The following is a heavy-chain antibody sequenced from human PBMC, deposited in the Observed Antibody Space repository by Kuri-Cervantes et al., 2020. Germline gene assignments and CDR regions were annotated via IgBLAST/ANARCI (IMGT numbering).Heavy chain of an antibody. V-gene: IGHV3-30*03. CDR2: ISHDGSNK. CDR1: GFTFSSYG. D-gene: IGHD2-15*01. Sequence: GESLKISCAASGFTFSSYGMHWVRQAPGKGLEWVAVISHDGSNKYYADSVKGRFTISRDNSKNTLYLQMNSLRAEDTAVYYCARGNKYCSVTSCHTSFDFWGQGALVTVSS. CDR3: ARGNKYCSVTSCHTSFDF. J-gene: IGHJ4*02.